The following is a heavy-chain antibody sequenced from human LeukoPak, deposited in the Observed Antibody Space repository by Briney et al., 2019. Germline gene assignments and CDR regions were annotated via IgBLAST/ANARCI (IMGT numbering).Heavy chain of an antibody. D-gene: IGHD2-2*01. Sequence: GGSLRLSCIASGFTFSSYDMHWVRHASGKGLEWVSSIGSAGDTYYPVSVKGRFTISRENAKNSLYLQIISLTAGDTAVYYCARGGAPAGYALDMWGQGTMVTVSS. CDR2: IGSAGDT. J-gene: IGHJ3*02. CDR1: GFTFSSYD. V-gene: IGHV3-13*04. CDR3: ARGGAPAGYALDM.